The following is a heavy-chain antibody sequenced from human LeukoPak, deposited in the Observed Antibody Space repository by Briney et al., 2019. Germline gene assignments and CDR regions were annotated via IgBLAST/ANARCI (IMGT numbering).Heavy chain of an antibody. D-gene: IGHD6-19*01. CDR2: ISGSGDST. J-gene: IGHJ4*02. Sequence: PPGSPRLSCEASGFTFRSYAMSWVRQAPGKGLEWVSGISGSGDSTYYPDSVKGRFTVSRDNSKNTLYLRMNSLRAEDTAVYYCAKVRIGAVAGTLFDYWGQGTLVTVSS. CDR3: AKVRIGAVAGTLFDY. CDR1: GFTFRSYA. V-gene: IGHV3-23*01.